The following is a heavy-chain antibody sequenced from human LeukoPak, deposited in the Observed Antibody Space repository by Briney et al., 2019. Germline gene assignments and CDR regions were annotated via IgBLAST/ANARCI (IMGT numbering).Heavy chain of an antibody. V-gene: IGHV3-21*01. CDR1: GFTFSSYS. J-gene: IGHJ4*02. CDR2: ISSSSSYI. D-gene: IGHD3-22*01. Sequence: GGSLRLSCAASGFTFSSYSMNWVRQAPGKGLEWVSSISSSSSYIYYADSVKGRFTISRDNAKNSLYLQMNSLRAEDTAVYYCASGDSSGYYYVDWGQGTLVTVSS. CDR3: ASGDSSGYYYVD.